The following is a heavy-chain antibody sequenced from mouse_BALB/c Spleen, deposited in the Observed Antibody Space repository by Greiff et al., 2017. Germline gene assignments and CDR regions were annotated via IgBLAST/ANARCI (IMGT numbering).Heavy chain of an antibody. Sequence: EVKLMESGGGLVKPGGSLKLSCAASGFTFSDYYMYWVRQTPEKRLEWVATISDGGSYTYYPDSVKGRFTISRDNAKNNLYLQMSSLKSEDTAMYYCARDYYRYDEAWFAYWGQGTLVTVSA. V-gene: IGHV5-4*02. CDR2: ISDGGSYT. CDR3: ARDYYRYDEAWFAY. J-gene: IGHJ3*01. D-gene: IGHD2-14*01. CDR1: GFTFSDYY.